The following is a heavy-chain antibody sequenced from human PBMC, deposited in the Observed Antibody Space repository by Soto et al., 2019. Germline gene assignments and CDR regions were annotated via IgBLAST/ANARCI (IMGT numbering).Heavy chain of an antibody. J-gene: IGHJ3*02. Sequence: QVPLVQSGAEVKKPGASVKVSCKVSGYTLTELSMHWVRQAPGKGLEWMGGLDPEDGETIYAQKFQGRVTMTEDTSTDTAYMELSSLRSEDTAVYYCATRPDFWSGLDAFDIWGQGTMVTVSS. V-gene: IGHV1-24*01. CDR3: ATRPDFWSGLDAFDI. CDR1: GYTLTELS. CDR2: LDPEDGET. D-gene: IGHD3-3*01.